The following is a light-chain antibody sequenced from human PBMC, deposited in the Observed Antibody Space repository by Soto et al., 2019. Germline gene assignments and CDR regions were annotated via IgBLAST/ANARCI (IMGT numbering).Light chain of an antibody. V-gene: IGKV1-9*01. J-gene: IGKJ4*01. CDR2: ATS. CDR3: QQVNSYPRT. CDR1: QDISNY. Sequence: DIQLTQSPSFLSASVGDRVTITCRASQDISNYLAWYLQKPGKAPKFLIYATSTFQTGVPSRFSGSGSGTEFTITISSLQHEDFATYCCQQVNSYPRTFGGGTKVEIK.